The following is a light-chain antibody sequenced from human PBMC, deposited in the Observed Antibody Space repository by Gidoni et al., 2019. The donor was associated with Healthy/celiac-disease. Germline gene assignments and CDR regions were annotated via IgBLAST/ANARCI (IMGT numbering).Light chain of an antibody. Sequence: HSALTQPPSSSGYPGPSATISCTGTSSDVGGYNYVPWYQQHPVNAPKLMLYEVSTRPSGVPDRFSGSKSGNTASLTVSGLQDEDEADYYCISYAGSNNLVFGGGTKLTVL. CDR3: ISYAGSNNLV. J-gene: IGLJ2*01. CDR1: SSDVGGYNY. V-gene: IGLV2-8*01. CDR2: EVS.